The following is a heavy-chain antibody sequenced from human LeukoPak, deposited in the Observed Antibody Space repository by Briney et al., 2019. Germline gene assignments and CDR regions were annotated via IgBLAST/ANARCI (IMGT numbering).Heavy chain of an antibody. V-gene: IGHV4-34*01. CDR2: INHSGST. CDR1: GGSFSGYY. CDR3: ARHKRDIVVVVAVQGWFDP. J-gene: IGHJ5*02. D-gene: IGHD2-15*01. Sequence: SETLSLTCAVYGGSFSGYYWSWIRQPPGKGLEWIGEINHSGSTYYNPSLKSRVTISVDTSKNQFSLKLSSVTAADTAVYYCARHKRDIVVVVAVQGWFDPWGQGTLVTVSS.